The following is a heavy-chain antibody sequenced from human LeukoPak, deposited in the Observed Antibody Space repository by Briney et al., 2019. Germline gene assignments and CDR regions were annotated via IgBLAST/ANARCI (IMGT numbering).Heavy chain of an antibody. CDR2: INHGGST. D-gene: IGHD3-22*01. Sequence: SETLSLTCAVYGGSFSGYYWSWIRQPPGKGLEWIGEINHGGSTNYNPSLKSRVTISVDTSKNQFSLKLSSVTAADTAVYYCARGLSSAPYDSSGYYVASYYFDYWGQGTLVTVSS. CDR3: ARGLSSAPYDSSGYYVASYYFDY. V-gene: IGHV4-34*01. CDR1: GGSFSGYY. J-gene: IGHJ4*02.